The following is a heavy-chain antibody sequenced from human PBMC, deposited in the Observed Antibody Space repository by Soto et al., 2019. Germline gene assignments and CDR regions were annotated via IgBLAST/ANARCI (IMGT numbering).Heavy chain of an antibody. J-gene: IGHJ6*03. Sequence: SETLSLTCTVSSGSISSYYWNWIRQPPGKGLEWIGYIYYSGTTNYNSSLKSRVTISVDTSKNQFSLKLSSVTAADTAVYYCARAHYGSGSYYYYYMDVWGKGTTVTVSS. CDR3: ARAHYGSGSYYYYYMDV. D-gene: IGHD3-10*01. V-gene: IGHV4-59*01. CDR1: SGSISSYY. CDR2: IYYSGTT.